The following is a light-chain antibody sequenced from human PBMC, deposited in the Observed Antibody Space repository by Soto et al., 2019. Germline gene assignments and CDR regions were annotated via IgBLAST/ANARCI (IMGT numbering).Light chain of an antibody. CDR1: QSINSW. V-gene: IGKV1-5*03. J-gene: IGKJ2*01. CDR2: KAS. CDR3: QQYKSYPYT. Sequence: DIQMTQSPSTLSASVGDRVIITCRASQSINSWLAWYQQKPGKAPKLLIYKASSLQSGVPSRVSGSGSGTEFTLTISSLQPVDFATYYCQQYKSYPYTFGQGTKLEIK.